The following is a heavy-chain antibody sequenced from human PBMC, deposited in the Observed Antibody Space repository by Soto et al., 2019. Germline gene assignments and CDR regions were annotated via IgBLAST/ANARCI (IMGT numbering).Heavy chain of an antibody. CDR1: GYTFTSYG. J-gene: IGHJ4*02. Sequence: ASVKVSCKASGYTFTSYGISWVRQAPGQGLEWMGWISAYNGNTNYAQKLQGRVTMTTDTSTSTAYMELRSLRSDDTAVYYCARYYYDSSGYYYEAYYFDYWGQGTLVTVSS. V-gene: IGHV1-18*01. CDR3: ARYYYDSSGYYYEAYYFDY. CDR2: ISAYNGNT. D-gene: IGHD3-22*01.